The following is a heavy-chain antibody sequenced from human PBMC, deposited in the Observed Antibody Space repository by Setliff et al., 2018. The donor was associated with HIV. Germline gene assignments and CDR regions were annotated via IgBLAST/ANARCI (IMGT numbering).Heavy chain of an antibody. CDR3: ALAWGSGGYYSQLLFDS. J-gene: IGHJ4*02. D-gene: IGHD3-10*01. V-gene: IGHV3-23*01. CDR2: ITGGGYNT. Sequence: GGSLRLSCAASGFTFSNYDMSWVRQAPGRGLEWVSTITGGGYNTSYADSVKGRFTISRDNSQNTLYLQMNSLGAEDTAVYYCALAWGSGGYYSQLLFDSWGQGTLVTVSS. CDR1: GFTFSNYD.